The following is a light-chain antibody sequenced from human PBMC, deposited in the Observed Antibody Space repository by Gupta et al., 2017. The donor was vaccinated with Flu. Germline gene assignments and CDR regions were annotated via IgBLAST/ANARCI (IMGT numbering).Light chain of an antibody. Sequence: EIVMTQSPATLSVSPGERATLSCRASQSVSNNLAWYQQKPGQAPRLLIYGASTGATGIPARFSGSGSGTDFTLTISSLQSEDFAVYYCQQDNDWPLTFGGGTKVEIK. CDR2: GAS. V-gene: IGKV3-15*01. J-gene: IGKJ4*01. CDR3: QQDNDWPLT. CDR1: QSVSNN.